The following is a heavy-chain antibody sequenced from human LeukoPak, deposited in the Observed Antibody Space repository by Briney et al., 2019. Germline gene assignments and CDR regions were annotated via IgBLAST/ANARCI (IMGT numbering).Heavy chain of an antibody. D-gene: IGHD3-22*01. CDR2: INHSGST. Sequence: PSETLSLTCAVYGGSFSGYYWSWIRQPPGKGLEWIGEINHSGSTNYNPSLKSRVTISVDTSKNQFSLKLSSVTAADTAVYYCARGSGDYYDSSGYSYYFDYWGQGTLVTVSS. V-gene: IGHV4-34*01. CDR3: ARGSGDYYDSSGYSYYFDY. CDR1: GGSFSGYY. J-gene: IGHJ4*02.